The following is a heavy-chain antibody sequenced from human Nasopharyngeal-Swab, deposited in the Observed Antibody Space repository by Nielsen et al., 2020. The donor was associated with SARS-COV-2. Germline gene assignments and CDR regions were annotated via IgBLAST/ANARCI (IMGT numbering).Heavy chain of an antibody. V-gene: IGHV3-11*04. Sequence: GESLKISCAASGFTFSDYYMSWIRQAPGKGLEWVSYISSSGSTIYYADSVKGRFTISRDNAKNSLYLQMNSLRAEDTAVYYCARAGAARPTATDYWGQGTLVTVSS. CDR3: ARAGAARPTATDY. D-gene: IGHD6-6*01. CDR2: ISSSGSTI. J-gene: IGHJ4*02. CDR1: GFTFSDYY.